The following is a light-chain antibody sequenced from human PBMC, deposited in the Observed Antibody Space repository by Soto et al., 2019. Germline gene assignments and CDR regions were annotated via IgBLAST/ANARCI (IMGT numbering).Light chain of an antibody. CDR1: QSIVANY. Sequence: EIVLTQSPGTLSLSPGEGATLSCRASQSIVANYLAWYQQKPGQSPRLLIYGVSSRATGIPDRFSGSGSRTDFTLAINRLDPEDSAVYYCKQYGSSPGTFGQGTKLEIK. CDR3: KQYGSSPGT. V-gene: IGKV3-20*01. J-gene: IGKJ1*01. CDR2: GVS.